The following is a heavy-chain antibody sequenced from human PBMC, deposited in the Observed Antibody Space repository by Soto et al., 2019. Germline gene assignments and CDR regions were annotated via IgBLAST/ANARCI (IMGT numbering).Heavy chain of an antibody. CDR1: GGSISSGGYY. D-gene: IGHD6-13*01. Sequence: QVQLQESGPGLVKPSQTLSLTCTVSGGSISSGGYYWSWIRQHPGKGLEWIGYIYYSGSTYYNPSLKRRVTLEVDTSKNQFSLKLSSVTAADTAVYYCARDLQYSRLFYGMDVWGQGTTVTVSS. V-gene: IGHV4-31*03. CDR3: ARDLQYSRLFYGMDV. J-gene: IGHJ6*02. CDR2: IYYSGST.